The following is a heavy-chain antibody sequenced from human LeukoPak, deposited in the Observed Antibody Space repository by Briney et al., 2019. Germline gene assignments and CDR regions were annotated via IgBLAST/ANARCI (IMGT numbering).Heavy chain of an antibody. D-gene: IGHD6-13*01. CDR3: ARLYSSSHAFSY. J-gene: IGHJ4*02. CDR1: GGSISSYY. V-gene: IGHV4-59*07. Sequence: SDTLALTCTVSGGSISSYYWSWIRQPPGKGLECIGYIYYSWSTNYNPSLKRPGTISVDTSKHQFSLKLSSVTAADTAVYYCARLYSSSHAFSYWGQGTLVTVSS. CDR2: IYYSWST.